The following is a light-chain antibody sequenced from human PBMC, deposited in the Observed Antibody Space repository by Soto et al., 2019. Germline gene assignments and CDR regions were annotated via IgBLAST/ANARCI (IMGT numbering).Light chain of an antibody. CDR2: AAS. CDR3: QQVNTYPFT. Sequence: IPMTRSPSSLSASVGDRVTITCRASQGIGTYFAWYQQKPGIAPKLLIYAASTLQTGVPSRFSGSGSGTDFTLTISSLQPEDVATYYCQQVNTYPFTFGPGTKVGIK. CDR1: QGIGTY. V-gene: IGKV1-9*01. J-gene: IGKJ3*01.